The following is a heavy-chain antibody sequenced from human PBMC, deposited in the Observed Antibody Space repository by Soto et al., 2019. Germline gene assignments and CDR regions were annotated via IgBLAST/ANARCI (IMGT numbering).Heavy chain of an antibody. D-gene: IGHD3-16*01. J-gene: IGHJ6*02. CDR2: IIPILGTA. Sequence: QVQLVQSGAEVKKPGSSVKVSCKASGDTFSTYAINWVRQAPGQGLEWMGWIIPILGTANYAQKFQGRVTMTAGESTSTVYMELSRLRSEDTAVYYCARELYLNNSSAYTHYYYGMDVWGQGTTVTVTS. CDR1: GDTFSTYA. V-gene: IGHV1-69*01. CDR3: ARELYLNNSSAYTHYYYGMDV.